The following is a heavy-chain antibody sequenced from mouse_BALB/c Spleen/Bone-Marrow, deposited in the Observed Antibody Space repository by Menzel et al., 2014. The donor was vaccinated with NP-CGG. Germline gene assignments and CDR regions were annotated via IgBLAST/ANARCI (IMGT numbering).Heavy chain of an antibody. D-gene: IGHD1-1*01. Sequence: VHVKQSGAELVRSGASVKLSCTASGFNIKDYYMHWVKQRPEQGPEWIGWIDPENGDTEYVPKFQGKATMTADTSSNTAYLQLSSLTSEDTAVYYCNAHITTVSYWGQGTTPTVSS. CDR3: NAHITTVSY. J-gene: IGHJ2*01. V-gene: IGHV14-4*02. CDR1: GFNIKDYY. CDR2: IDPENGDT.